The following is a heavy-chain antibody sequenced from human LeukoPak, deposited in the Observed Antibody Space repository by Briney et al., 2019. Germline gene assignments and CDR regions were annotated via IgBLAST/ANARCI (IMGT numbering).Heavy chain of an antibody. Sequence: SETLSLTCAVYGGSFSGYYWSWIRQPPGKGLEWIGEINHSGSTNCNPSLKSRVTISVDTSKNQFSLKLSSVTAADTAVYYCATDILTGYYDYWGQGTLVTVSS. D-gene: IGHD3-9*01. J-gene: IGHJ4*02. V-gene: IGHV4-34*01. CDR3: ATDILTGYYDY. CDR1: GGSFSGYY. CDR2: INHSGST.